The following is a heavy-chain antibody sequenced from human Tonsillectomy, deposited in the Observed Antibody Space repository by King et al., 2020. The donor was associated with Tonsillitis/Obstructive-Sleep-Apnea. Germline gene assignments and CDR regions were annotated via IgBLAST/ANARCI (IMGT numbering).Heavy chain of an antibody. CDR1: GFSLYSSGVA. D-gene: IGHD3-10*01. J-gene: IGHJ4*02. CDR2: IYGDDDK. V-gene: IGHV2-5*02. CDR3: AHGLGSYDY. Sequence: TLQESGPTLVKPTQTLTLTCTFSGFSLYSSGVAVGWIRQPPGKALEWLALIYGDDDKRYSPSLKSRLTITKGTSKNQVVLTMTNMDPVDTATYYCAHGLGSYDYWGQGTLVTVSS.